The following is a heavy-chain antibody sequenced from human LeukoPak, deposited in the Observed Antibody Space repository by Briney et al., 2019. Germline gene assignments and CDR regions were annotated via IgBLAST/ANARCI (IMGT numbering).Heavy chain of an antibody. J-gene: IGHJ5*02. CDR3: ARSDWVDP. Sequence: GGSLRLSCAASGFTFSSYAMHWVRQAPGKGLEWVAVISYDGSNKYYADSVKGRFTISRDNSKNTLYLQMNSLRAEDTAVYYCARSDWVDPWGQGTLVTVSS. V-gene: IGHV3-30-3*01. CDR2: ISYDGSNK. CDR1: GFTFSSYA.